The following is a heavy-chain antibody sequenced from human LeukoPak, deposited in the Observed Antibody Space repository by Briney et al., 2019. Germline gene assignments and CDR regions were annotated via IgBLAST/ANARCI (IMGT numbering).Heavy chain of an antibody. J-gene: IGHJ6*02. CDR3: ARDRPYYDSSGYYYPHYYGMDV. CDR2: ISAYNGNT. CDR1: GCTFTSYG. Sequence: ASVKVSCKASGCTFTSYGISWVRQAPGQGLEWMGWISAYNGNTNYAQKLQGRVTMTTDTSTSTAYMELRSLRSDDTAVYYCARDRPYYDSSGYYYPHYYGMDVWGQGTTVTVSS. V-gene: IGHV1-18*01. D-gene: IGHD3-22*01.